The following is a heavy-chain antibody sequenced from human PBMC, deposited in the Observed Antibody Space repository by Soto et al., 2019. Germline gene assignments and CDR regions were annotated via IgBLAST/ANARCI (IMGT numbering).Heavy chain of an antibody. Sequence: GGSLRLSCASSGFTFSSYAMSLVRQAPGKGLEWVSAISGSGGSTYYADSVKGRFTISRDNSKNTLYLQMNSLRAEDTAVYYCAKEKPRFALEVIRYFDYWGQGTLVTVSS. V-gene: IGHV3-23*01. CDR1: GFTFSSYA. J-gene: IGHJ4*02. D-gene: IGHD3-10*01. CDR3: AKEKPRFALEVIRYFDY. CDR2: ISGSGGST.